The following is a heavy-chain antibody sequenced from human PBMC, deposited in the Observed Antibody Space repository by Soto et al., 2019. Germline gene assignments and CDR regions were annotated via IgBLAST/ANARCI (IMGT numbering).Heavy chain of an antibody. Sequence: EVQLVESGGGLVQPGGSLRLSCAASGFTFSNYWMHWVRQAPGNGLAWVARIDHDGSTDYAGSVRGRFTVSRDNAESMLYLQMNSLRDDDTALYYCVRDSHGDYWGQGTLVTVSS. CDR1: GFTFSNYW. CDR2: IDHDGST. V-gene: IGHV3-74*01. J-gene: IGHJ4*02. CDR3: VRDSHGDY.